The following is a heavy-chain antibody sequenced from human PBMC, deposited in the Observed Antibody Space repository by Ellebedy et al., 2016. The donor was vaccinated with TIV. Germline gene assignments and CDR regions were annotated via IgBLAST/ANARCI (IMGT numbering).Heavy chain of an antibody. CDR1: GGSISGSH. CDR3: ARHTNINRGTDWFDP. D-gene: IGHD3/OR15-3a*01. Sequence: MPSETLSLTCTVSGGSISGSHWSWIRQPPGKGLEYIGYIHYSGTARYESALNSRPTISVDTSKNQVYLKLTSVTAADTAVYYCARHTNINRGTDWFDPWGQGTLVSVSS. J-gene: IGHJ5*02. V-gene: IGHV4-59*08. CDR2: IHYSGTA.